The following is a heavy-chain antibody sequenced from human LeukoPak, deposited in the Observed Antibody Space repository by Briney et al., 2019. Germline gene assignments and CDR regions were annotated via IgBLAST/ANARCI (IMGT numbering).Heavy chain of an antibody. CDR2: VYPADSRA. V-gene: IGHV5-51*01. Sequence: LGESLKISCKGSGYRFTSYWIGWVRQMPGKGLEWMGIVYPADSRAGYSPSFQGRVTISVDKSVNTAYLQWSSLKASDTAIYYCARHDWLPDYWGQGTLVTVSS. J-gene: IGHJ4*02. D-gene: IGHD3-9*01. CDR1: GYRFTSYW. CDR3: ARHDWLPDY.